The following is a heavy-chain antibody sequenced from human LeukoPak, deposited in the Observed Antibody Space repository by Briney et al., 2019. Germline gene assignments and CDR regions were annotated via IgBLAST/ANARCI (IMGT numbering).Heavy chain of an antibody. D-gene: IGHD1-26*01. Sequence: GASVKVSCKASGYTFTSNYMLWVRQAPGQGLEWMGIINPSVGSTTYAQKLQGRVTMTRDTSTSTVYMELSSLSSEDTAVYYCARVGGNYPINWGQGSLVTVSA. V-gene: IGHV1-46*01. CDR1: GYTFTSNY. CDR3: ARVGGNYPIN. J-gene: IGHJ4*02. CDR2: INPSVGST.